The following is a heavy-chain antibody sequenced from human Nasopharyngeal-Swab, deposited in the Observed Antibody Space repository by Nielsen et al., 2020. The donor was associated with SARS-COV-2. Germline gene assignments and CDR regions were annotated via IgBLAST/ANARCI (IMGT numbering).Heavy chain of an antibody. D-gene: IGHD3-10*01. V-gene: IGHV4-59*12. CDR3: ARERDYYYGSGSYPPDP. CDR2: IYYSGST. Sequence: WIRQPPGKGLGWIGHIYYSGSTNYNPSLKSRVTISVDTSKNQFSLKLSSVTAADTAVYYCARERDYYYGSGSYPPDPWGQGTLVTVSS. J-gene: IGHJ5*02.